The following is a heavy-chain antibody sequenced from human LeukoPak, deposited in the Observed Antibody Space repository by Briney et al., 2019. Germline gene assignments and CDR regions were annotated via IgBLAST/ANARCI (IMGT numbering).Heavy chain of an antibody. Sequence: AASVKVSCKASGGTFSSYAISWVRQAPGQGLEWMGGIIPIFGTANYAQKFQGRVTITTDESTSTAYMELSSLRSEDTAVYYGARGIAARRAPIYYYYMDVWGKGTTVTVSS. D-gene: IGHD6-6*01. CDR3: ARGIAARRAPIYYYYMDV. CDR2: IIPIFGTA. CDR1: GGTFSSYA. J-gene: IGHJ6*03. V-gene: IGHV1-69*05.